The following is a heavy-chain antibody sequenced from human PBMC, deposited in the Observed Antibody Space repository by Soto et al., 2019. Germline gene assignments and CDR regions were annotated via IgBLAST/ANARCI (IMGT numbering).Heavy chain of an antibody. V-gene: IGHV3-33*01. CDR3: ARDRDVTTFLFRFDP. J-gene: IGHJ5*02. D-gene: IGHD3-10*02. CDR2: IWYDGSNK. CDR1: GFNFRSYG. Sequence: GGSLRLSCEASGFNFRSYGMHWVRQAPGKGLEWVAVIWYDGSNKYYEDSVKGRFTISRDNSKNTLYLQMNSLRAEDTAVYYCARDRDVTTFLFRFDPWGQGTLVTVSS.